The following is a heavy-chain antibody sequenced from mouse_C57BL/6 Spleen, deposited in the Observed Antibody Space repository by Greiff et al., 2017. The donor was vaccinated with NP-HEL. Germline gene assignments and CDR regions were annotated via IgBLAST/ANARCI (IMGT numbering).Heavy chain of an antibody. CDR3: AREGSIYYDYGDWYFDV. J-gene: IGHJ1*03. Sequence: VQLKQSGPELVKPGASVKMSCKASGYTFTDYNMHWVKQSHGKSLEWIGYINPNNGGTSYNQKFKGKATLTVNKSSSTAYMELRSLTSEDSAVYYCAREGSIYYDYGDWYFDVWGTGTTVTVSS. CDR1: GYTFTDYN. CDR2: INPNNGGT. V-gene: IGHV1-22*01. D-gene: IGHD2-4*01.